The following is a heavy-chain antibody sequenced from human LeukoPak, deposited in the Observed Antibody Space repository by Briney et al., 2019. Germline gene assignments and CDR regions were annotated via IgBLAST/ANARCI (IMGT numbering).Heavy chain of an antibody. J-gene: IGHJ6*01. V-gene: IGHV3-9*01. D-gene: IGHD2-21*02. CDR3: AKDIGDYDYYYGMDV. CDR1: GFTFDDYA. Sequence: GGSLRLSCAASGFTFDDYAMYWVRQAPGKGLEWVSGITWNSGSIGYADSVKGRFTISRDNAKNSLYLQMNSLRAEDTALYYCAKDIGDYDYYYGMDVWGQGTTVIVSS. CDR2: ITWNSGSI.